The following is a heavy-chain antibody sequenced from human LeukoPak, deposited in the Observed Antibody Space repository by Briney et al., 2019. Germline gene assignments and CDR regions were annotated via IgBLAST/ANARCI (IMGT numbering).Heavy chain of an antibody. V-gene: IGHV3-48*01. CDR1: GFTFSTYS. CDR2: ISYSSSPI. D-gene: IGHD4-23*01. J-gene: IGHJ4*02. Sequence: GGSLRLSCAASGFTFSTYSMKWVRQAPGKGLECVSYISYSSSPIYYADSVKGRFTISRDNAKNSLYLQMNSLRAEDTAVYYCARAVGNHFDYWGPGTLVTVSS. CDR3: ARAVGNHFDY.